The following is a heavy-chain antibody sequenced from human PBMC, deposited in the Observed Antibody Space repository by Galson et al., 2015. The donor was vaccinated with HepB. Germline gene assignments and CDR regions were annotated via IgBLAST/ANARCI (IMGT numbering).Heavy chain of an antibody. V-gene: IGHV1-69*13. D-gene: IGHD3-9*01. CDR1: GYTFTSYG. Sequence: SVKVSCKASGYTFTSYGISWVRQAPGQGLEWMGGIIPIFGTANYAQKFQGRVTITADESTSTAYMELSSLRSEDTAVYYCASNFDWSSPAKYNWFDPWGQGTLVTVSS. CDR3: ASNFDWSSPAKYNWFDP. J-gene: IGHJ5*02. CDR2: IIPIFGTA.